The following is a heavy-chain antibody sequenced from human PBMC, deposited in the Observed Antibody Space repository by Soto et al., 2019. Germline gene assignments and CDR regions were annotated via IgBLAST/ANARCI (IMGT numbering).Heavy chain of an antibody. CDR3: ARARDSSGWNWFDP. CDR2: IYYSGST. V-gene: IGHV4-31*03. D-gene: IGHD6-19*01. J-gene: IGHJ5*02. Sequence: KPSETLSLTCTVSGGSISSGGYYWSWIRQHPGKGLEWIGYIYYSGSTYYNPSLKSRVTISVDTSKNQFSLKLSSVTAADTAVYYCARARDSSGWNWFDPWGQGTLVTVSS. CDR1: GGSISSGGYY.